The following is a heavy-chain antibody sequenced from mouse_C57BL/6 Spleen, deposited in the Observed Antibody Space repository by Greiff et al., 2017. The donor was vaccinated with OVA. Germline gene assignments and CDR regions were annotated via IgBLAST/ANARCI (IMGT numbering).Heavy chain of an antibody. CDR1: GFTFSSYT. J-gene: IGHJ3*01. CDR2: ISGGGGNT. V-gene: IGHV5-9*01. D-gene: IGHD2-4*01. CDR3: ARHHLYDYDDGGFAY. Sequence: EVMLVESGGGLVKTGGSLKLSCAASGFTFSSYTMSWVRQTPEKRLEWVATISGGGGNTSYPDSVKGRFTISRDNAKNTLYLQMSSLRSEDTALYYCARHHLYDYDDGGFAYWGQGTLVTVSA.